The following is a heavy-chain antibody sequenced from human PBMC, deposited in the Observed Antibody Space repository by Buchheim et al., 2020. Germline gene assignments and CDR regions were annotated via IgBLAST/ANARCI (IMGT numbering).Heavy chain of an antibody. CDR1: GFTFSSYG. D-gene: IGHD3-16*01. CDR3: ARDEGLGDQYREAGMDV. CDR2: IWYDGSNK. Sequence: QVQLVESGGGVVQPGRSLRLSCAASGFTFSSYGMHWVRQAPGKGLEWVAVIWYDGSNKYYADSVKGRFTISRDNSKNTLYLQMNSLRAEDTAVYYCARDEGLGDQYREAGMDVWGQGTT. V-gene: IGHV3-33*01. J-gene: IGHJ6*02.